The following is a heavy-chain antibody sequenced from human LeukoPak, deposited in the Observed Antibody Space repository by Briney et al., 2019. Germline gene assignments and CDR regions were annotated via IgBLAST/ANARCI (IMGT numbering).Heavy chain of an antibody. CDR3: AKDTLWSGYPYYYYMDV. CDR2: ISGSGDYT. Sequence: LTGGSLRLSCAASGFTFSSYAMSWVRQAPGKGLEWVSAISGSGDYTYYADSVKGRFTISRDNSKNTLYLQMNSLRAEDTAVYYCAKDTLWSGYPYYYYMDVWGKGTTVTVSS. CDR1: GFTFSSYA. D-gene: IGHD3-3*01. V-gene: IGHV3-23*01. J-gene: IGHJ6*03.